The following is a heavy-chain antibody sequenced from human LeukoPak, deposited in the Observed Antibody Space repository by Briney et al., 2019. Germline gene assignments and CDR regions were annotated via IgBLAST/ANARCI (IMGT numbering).Heavy chain of an antibody. CDR2: ISASGDTI. CDR1: GFTFRNYY. CDR3: ARDPSWEILSYFDY. J-gene: IGHJ4*02. V-gene: IGHV3-11*04. D-gene: IGHD1-26*01. Sequence: GGSLRLSCAASGFTFRNYYMTWIRQAPGKGLEWVSYISASGDTIYYGGSVRGRFTISRDNAKNSLYLDMNTPKAEDTAVYYCARDPSWEILSYFDYWGQGTLVTVSS.